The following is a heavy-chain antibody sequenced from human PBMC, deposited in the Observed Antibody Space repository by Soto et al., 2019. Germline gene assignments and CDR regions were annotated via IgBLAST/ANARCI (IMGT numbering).Heavy chain of an antibody. CDR2: IYPWDSDA. CDR1: GYKFSTYW. D-gene: IGHD2-21*02. CDR3: ARRDSLSVIDY. J-gene: IGHJ4*02. V-gene: IGHV5-51*01. Sequence: PGDALKISCKGSGYKFSTYWIYCVRQMPGKGLECMGIIYPWDSDARYSPSFQGQVTISADKSSMTAYLKWHSLKASDSAMYFCARRDSLSVIDYWGQGTQVTVSS.